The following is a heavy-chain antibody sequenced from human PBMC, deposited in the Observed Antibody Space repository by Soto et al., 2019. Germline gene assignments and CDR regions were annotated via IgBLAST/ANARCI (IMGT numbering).Heavy chain of an antibody. V-gene: IGHV3-33*01. CDR2: IWSDGNNK. D-gene: IGHD3-22*01. CDR3: ARDPPDDSSGYYSFDY. Sequence: GGSLRLSCAASGFTFSTYGMHWVRQAPGKGLEWVAVIWSDGNNKYYADSVKGRFTISRDNSKNTLYLQMNSLRAEDTAVYYCARDPPDDSSGYYSFDYWGQGTLVTVSS. CDR1: GFTFSTYG. J-gene: IGHJ4*02.